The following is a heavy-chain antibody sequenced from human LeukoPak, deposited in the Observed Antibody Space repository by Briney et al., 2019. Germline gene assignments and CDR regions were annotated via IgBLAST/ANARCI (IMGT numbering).Heavy chain of an antibody. CDR1: GFTFSSYA. CDR3: AKGYDFWDWYYFDY. D-gene: IGHD3-3*01. CDR2: ISGSGGST. Sequence: PGGSLRLSCTTSGFTFSSYAMSWVRQAPGKGLEWVSAISGSGGSTYYADSVKGRFTISRDNSKNTLYLQMNNLRAEDTAVYYCAKGYDFWDWYYFDYWGQGTLVTVSS. J-gene: IGHJ4*02. V-gene: IGHV3-23*01.